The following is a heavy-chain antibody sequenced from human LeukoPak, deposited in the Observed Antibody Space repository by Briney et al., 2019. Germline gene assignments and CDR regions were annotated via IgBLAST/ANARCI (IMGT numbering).Heavy chain of an antibody. D-gene: IGHD3-3*01. Sequence: GGSLRLSCAASGFTFSDYYMSWIRQAPGKGLEWVSYISSSGSTIYYADSVKGRFTISRDNAKNSLYLQMNSLRAEDTAVYYCARTYDFWSGTPSFDYWGQGTLVTVSS. J-gene: IGHJ4*02. CDR3: ARTYDFWSGTPSFDY. CDR1: GFTFSDYY. V-gene: IGHV3-11*01. CDR2: ISSSGSTI.